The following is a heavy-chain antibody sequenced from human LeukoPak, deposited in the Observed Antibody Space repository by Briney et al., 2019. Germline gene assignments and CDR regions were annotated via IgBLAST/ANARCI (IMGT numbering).Heavy chain of an antibody. CDR2: IIPIFGTA. CDR3: ARDLLGIAPLDY. Sequence: ASVKVSCKASGGTFSSYAISWVRQAPGQGLEWMGGIIPIFGTANYAQKFQGRVTITTDESTSTAYMELSSLRSEDTAVYYCARDLLGIAPLDYWGQGTLVTVSS. V-gene: IGHV1-69*05. J-gene: IGHJ4*02. D-gene: IGHD2-21*01. CDR1: GGTFSSYA.